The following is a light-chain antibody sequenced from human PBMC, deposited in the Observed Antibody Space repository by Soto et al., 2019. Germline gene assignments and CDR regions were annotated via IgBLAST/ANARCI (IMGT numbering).Light chain of an antibody. V-gene: IGKV1-27*01. CDR1: QGISNY. CDR3: QKYNIAPRFT. Sequence: DIHMTQSPSSLSASVGDRVTITCRASQGISNYLAWYQQKPGKVPKLLIYAASTLQSGVPSRFSGSGSGTDFTLTISSLQPEDVATYYCQKYNIAPRFTFGPGTKVDIK. CDR2: AAS. J-gene: IGKJ3*01.